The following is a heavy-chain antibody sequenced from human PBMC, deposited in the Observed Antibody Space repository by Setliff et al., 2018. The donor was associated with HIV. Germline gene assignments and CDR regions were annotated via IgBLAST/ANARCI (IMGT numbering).Heavy chain of an antibody. V-gene: IGHV4-59*10. CDR3: ARGGCSSTSCYNYYYYGMDV. Sequence: PSETLSLTCAVYGGSFSGYYWSWIRQPAGKGLEWIGRIYTSGSTNYNPSLKSRVTISVDTSKNQFSLKLSSVTAADTAVYYCARGGCSSTSCYNYYYYGMDVWGQGTTVTVSS. J-gene: IGHJ6*02. D-gene: IGHD2-2*01. CDR2: IYTSGST. CDR1: GGSFSGYY.